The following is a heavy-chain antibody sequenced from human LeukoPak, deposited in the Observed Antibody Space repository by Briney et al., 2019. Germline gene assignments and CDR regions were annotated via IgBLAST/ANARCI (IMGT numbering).Heavy chain of an antibody. CDR2: VSWNNTNM. V-gene: IGHV3-9*01. CDR3: VKDMISSNGWYSRFES. D-gene: IGHD6-19*01. J-gene: IGHJ4*02. Sequence: PGGSLRLSCTASGFTFDDYAMHWVRHGPGKGLQWVSGVSWNNTNMDYVDSVRGRFTISRDNAKRYLYLQMNSLRIEDTALYFCVKDMISSNGWYSRFESWGQGTQVTVSS. CDR1: GFTFDDYA.